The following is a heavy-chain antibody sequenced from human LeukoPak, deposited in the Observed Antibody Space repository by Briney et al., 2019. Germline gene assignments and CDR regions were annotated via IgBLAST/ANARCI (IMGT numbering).Heavy chain of an antibody. V-gene: IGHV3-21*01. CDR2: ISSSSTYI. D-gene: IGHD3-16*01. CDR3: ARDYGRLVDY. Sequence: GGSLRLSCAASGFSFNTYSMNWVRQAPGRGLEWVSSISSSSTYIYYTESVQGRFTISRDDAQNPLYLQMNSLRAEDTGVYYCARDYGRLVDYWGQGTLVTVSS. J-gene: IGHJ4*02. CDR1: GFSFNTYS.